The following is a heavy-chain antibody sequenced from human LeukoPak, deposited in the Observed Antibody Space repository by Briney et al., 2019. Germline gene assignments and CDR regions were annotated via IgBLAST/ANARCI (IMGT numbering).Heavy chain of an antibody. CDR3: ARYCSGPPCNWVDP. Sequence: KPSETLSLTCTVSADSLTGSNYYYWGWIRQTPGKGPEWIGSISYTGNTNYSPSLKSRVSISLDTSKTHLSLSLASVTAADTAIYFCARYCSGPPCNWVDPWGQGTLVTVSS. D-gene: IGHD2-15*01. J-gene: IGHJ5*02. V-gene: IGHV4-39*07. CDR2: ISYTGNT. CDR1: ADSLTGSNYYY.